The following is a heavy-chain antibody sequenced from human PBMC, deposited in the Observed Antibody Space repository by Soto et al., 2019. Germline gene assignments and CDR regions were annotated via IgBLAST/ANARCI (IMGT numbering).Heavy chain of an antibody. Sequence: GGSLRLSCAASGFTFSSYSMNWVRQAPGKGLEWVSYISSSSSTIYYADSVKGRFTISRDNAKNSLYLQMNSLRDEDTAVYYCATSNTPMIVAPFDYWGQGTLVTVSS. CDR3: ATSNTPMIVAPFDY. V-gene: IGHV3-48*02. D-gene: IGHD3-22*01. CDR1: GFTFSSYS. J-gene: IGHJ4*02. CDR2: ISSSSSTI.